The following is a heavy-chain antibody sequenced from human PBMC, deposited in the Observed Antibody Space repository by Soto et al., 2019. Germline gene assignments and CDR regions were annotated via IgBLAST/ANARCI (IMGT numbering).Heavy chain of an antibody. CDR3: TSRLYDYIWGSYKGY. D-gene: IGHD3-16*01. J-gene: IGHJ4*02. CDR1: GFTFGDYA. Sequence: GGSLRLSCTASGFTFGDYAMSWFRQAPGKGLEWVGFIRSKAYGGTTEYAASVKGRFTISRDDSKSIAYLQMNSLKTEDTAVYYCTSRLYDYIWGSYKGYWGQGTLVTVSS. CDR2: IRSKAYGGTT. V-gene: IGHV3-49*03.